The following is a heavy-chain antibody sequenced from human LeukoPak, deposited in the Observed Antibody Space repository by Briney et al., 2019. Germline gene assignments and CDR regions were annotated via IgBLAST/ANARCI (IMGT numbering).Heavy chain of an antibody. CDR2: IYYSGST. V-gene: IGHV4-31*03. Sequence: SETLSLTCTVSGGSISSGGYYWRWIRQHPGKGLEWIGYIYYSGSTYYNPSLKSRVTISVDTSKNQFSLKLSSVTAADTAVYYCARVRTTVRSEYYFDYWGQGTLVTVSS. D-gene: IGHD4-17*01. J-gene: IGHJ4*02. CDR1: GGSISSGGYY. CDR3: ARVRTTVRSEYYFDY.